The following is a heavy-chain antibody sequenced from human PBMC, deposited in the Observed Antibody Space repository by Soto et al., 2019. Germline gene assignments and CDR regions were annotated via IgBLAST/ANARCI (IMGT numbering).Heavy chain of an antibody. D-gene: IGHD3-9*01. CDR1: GYTLTELS. Sequence: ASVKVSCKVSGYTLTELSMHWVRQAPGKGLEWMGGFDPEDGETIYAQKFQGRVTMTEDTSTDTAYMELSSLRSEDTAVYYCATEFTYYDILTGYYKSRIFDYWGQGTLVTVSS. CDR2: FDPEDGET. V-gene: IGHV1-24*01. J-gene: IGHJ4*02. CDR3: ATEFTYYDILTGYYKSRIFDY.